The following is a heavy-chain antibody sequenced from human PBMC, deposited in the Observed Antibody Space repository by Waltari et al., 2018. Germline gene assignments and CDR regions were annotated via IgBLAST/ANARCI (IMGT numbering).Heavy chain of an antibody. J-gene: IGHJ2*01. CDR3: ARGPGTVTTYWYFDL. V-gene: IGHV4-38-2*01. CDR2: IYHSGST. D-gene: IGHD4-17*01. Sequence: QVQLQESGPGLVKPSETLSLTCAVSGYSISSGYYWGWIRQPPGKGLEWIGSIYHSGSTYYNPSLKSRVTISVDTSKNQFSLKLSSVTAADTAVYYCARGPGTVTTYWYFDLLGRGTLVTVSS. CDR1: GYSISSGYY.